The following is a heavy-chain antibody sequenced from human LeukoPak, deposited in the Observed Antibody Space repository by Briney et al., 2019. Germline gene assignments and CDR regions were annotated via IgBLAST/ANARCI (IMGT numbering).Heavy chain of an antibody. D-gene: IGHD3-10*01. CDR2: IYIDGTT. J-gene: IGHJ4*02. CDR3: ASYGSGSYFS. CDR1: GFTVSGNF. V-gene: IGHV3-53*03. Sequence: PGGSLRLSCVASGFTVSGNFMSWVRQLPGKGLEWVSVIYIDGTTHYADSVKGRFISSRDNSKNTLFLQMNSLRAEDTAVYYCASYGSGSYFSWGQGTLVTVSS.